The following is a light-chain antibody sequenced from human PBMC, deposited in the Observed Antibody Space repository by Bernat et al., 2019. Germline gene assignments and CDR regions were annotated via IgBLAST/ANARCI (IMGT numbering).Light chain of an antibody. Sequence: FILTQPHSVSESPGKTVTISCTRSGGSIASNFVQWYQHRPGSSHIPVIYEDNQRPSGVPDRFPGSIDSSSNSASLTSAGLKTEDEADYYCQLYDSTTGVFGGGTKLTVL. CDR1: GGSIASNF. V-gene: IGLV6-57*01. J-gene: IGLJ2*01. CDR2: EDN. CDR3: QLYDSTTGV.